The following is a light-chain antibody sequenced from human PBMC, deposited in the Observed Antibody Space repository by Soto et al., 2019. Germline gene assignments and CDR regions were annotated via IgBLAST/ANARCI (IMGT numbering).Light chain of an antibody. CDR2: ATD. V-gene: IGLV1-47*01. J-gene: IGLJ2*01. Sequence: QPVLTQPPSASGTPGQRVTISCSGSSSNIGRNSVFWYRQLPGTAPKLLIYATDRRPSGVPDRFSASKSGTSASLAVSGLRSEDEADYYCAAWDDSLSGVVFGVGTKLTVL. CDR3: AAWDDSLSGVV. CDR1: SSNIGRNS.